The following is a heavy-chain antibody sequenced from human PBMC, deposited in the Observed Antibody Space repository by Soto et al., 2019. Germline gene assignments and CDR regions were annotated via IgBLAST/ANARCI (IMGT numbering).Heavy chain of an antibody. D-gene: IGHD3-10*01. CDR1: GGSISRGGYY. CDR2: IYYSGST. Sequence: SETLSLTCTISGGSISRGGYYWSWIRQHPGKGLEWIGYIYYSGSTYYNPSLKSRVTISVDTSKNQFSLKLSSVTAADTAVYYCAREFRVNYYGMDVWGQGTTVTVSS. J-gene: IGHJ6*02. V-gene: IGHV4-31*03. CDR3: AREFRVNYYGMDV.